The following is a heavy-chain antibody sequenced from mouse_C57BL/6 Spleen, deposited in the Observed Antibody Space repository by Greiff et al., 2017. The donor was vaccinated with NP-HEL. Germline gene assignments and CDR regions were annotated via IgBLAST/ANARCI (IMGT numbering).Heavy chain of an antibody. J-gene: IGHJ4*01. CDR3: ARERFLDYYYAMDY. CDR2: ISYDGSN. V-gene: IGHV3-6*01. Sequence: VQLVESGPGLVKPSQSLSLTCSVTGYSITSGYYWNWIRQFPGNKLEWMGYISYDGSNNYNPSLKNRISITRDTSKNQFFLKLNSVTTEDTATYYCARERFLDYYYAMDYWGQGTSVTVSS. CDR1: GYSITSGYY.